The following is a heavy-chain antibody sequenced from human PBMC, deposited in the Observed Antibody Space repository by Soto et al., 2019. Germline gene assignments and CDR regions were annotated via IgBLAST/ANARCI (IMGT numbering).Heavy chain of an antibody. V-gene: IGHV1-24*01. Sequence: VSCKVSWCTLSELSMHWVLQATGKGLEWMGGFDPEEGEIIYAQKFQGRVTMTEDTSTDTAYMELSSLRSEDTAVYFCAAWWTEQATVVDYWGQGTLVTVSS. CDR3: AAWWTEQATVVDY. CDR1: WCTLSELS. J-gene: IGHJ4*02. D-gene: IGHD1-26*01. CDR2: FDPEEGEI.